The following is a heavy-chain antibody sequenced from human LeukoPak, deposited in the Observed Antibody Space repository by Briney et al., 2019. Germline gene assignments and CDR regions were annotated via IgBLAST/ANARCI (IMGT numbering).Heavy chain of an antibody. CDR1: GGSISSYY. V-gene: IGHV4-4*07. CDR3: ASVDYGDERSYYYYYMDV. D-gene: IGHD4-17*01. Sequence: SETLSLTCTVSGGSISSYYWSWIRQPAGKGLEWIGRIYTSGSTNYNPSLKSRVTMSVDTSKNQFSLKLNSVTAADTAVYYCASVDYGDERSYYYYYMDVWGKGTTVTVSS. CDR2: IYTSGST. J-gene: IGHJ6*03.